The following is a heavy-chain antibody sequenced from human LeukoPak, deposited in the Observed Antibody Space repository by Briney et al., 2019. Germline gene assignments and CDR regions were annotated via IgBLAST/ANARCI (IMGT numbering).Heavy chain of an antibody. J-gene: IGHJ4*02. CDR3: AHKWDYNDYFDI. CDR1: GFSLTGGGVG. D-gene: IGHD1-26*01. V-gene: IGHV2-5*01. Sequence: SGPTLVNPTQTLTLTCTFSGFSLTGGGVGVGWIRQPPGKALEWLALIHWNDDKRYSPSLKNRLTITKDTSKNQVVLTMTNVDPVDTATYYCAHKWDYNDYFDIWGQGTLVTVSS. CDR2: IHWNDDK.